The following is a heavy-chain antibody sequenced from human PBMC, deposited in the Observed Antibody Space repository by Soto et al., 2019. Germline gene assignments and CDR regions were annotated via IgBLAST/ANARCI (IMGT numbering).Heavy chain of an antibody. CDR3: ARDHYGMVDY. V-gene: IGHV4-31*02. D-gene: IGHD4-17*01. Sequence: WTWIRQHPGKGLEWIGYIYYSGTTYYNPSLKSRVTISVDTSKNQFSLKLSSVTAADTAVYYCARDHYGMVDYWGQGTLVTVSS. CDR2: IYYSGTT. J-gene: IGHJ4*02.